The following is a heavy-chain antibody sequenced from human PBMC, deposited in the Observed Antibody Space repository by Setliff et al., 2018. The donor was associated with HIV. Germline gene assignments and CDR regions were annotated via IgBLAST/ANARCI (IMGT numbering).Heavy chain of an antibody. CDR1: DDPISSYY. D-gene: IGHD3-10*01. CDR3: ARVGASGVPSTMDYYYYMDV. Sequence: SETLSLTCYVTDDPISSYYWSWVRQPAGKGLEWIGHIYASGSTKYNPSLESRVTMSVDTSRTQFSLKLRSVTAADTAVYYCARVGASGVPSTMDYYYYMDVWGKGTTVTVSS. CDR2: IYASGST. J-gene: IGHJ6*03. V-gene: IGHV4-4*07.